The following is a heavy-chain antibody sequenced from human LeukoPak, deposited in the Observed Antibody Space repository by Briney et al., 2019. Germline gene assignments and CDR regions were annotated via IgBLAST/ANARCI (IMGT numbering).Heavy chain of an antibody. V-gene: IGHV1-69*01. CDR3: ASDTPYYYDSMGPAGIQH. J-gene: IGHJ1*01. D-gene: IGHD3-22*01. Sequence: SVKVSCKASGGAFSSYAISWVRQAPGQGLEWMGGIIPIFGTANYAQKFQGRVTITADESTSTAYMELSSLRSKDTAVYYCASDTPYYYDSMGPAGIQHWGQGTLVTVSS. CDR2: IIPIFGTA. CDR1: GGAFSSYA.